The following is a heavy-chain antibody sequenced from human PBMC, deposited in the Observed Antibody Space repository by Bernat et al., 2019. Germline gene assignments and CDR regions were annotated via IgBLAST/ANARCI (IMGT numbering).Heavy chain of an antibody. CDR3: AKDMGHGSGSSNDY. V-gene: IGHV3-9*01. D-gene: IGHD3-10*01. CDR1: GFTFDDYA. CDR2: ISWNSGSI. J-gene: IGHJ4*02. Sequence: EVQLVESGGGLVQPGRSLRLSCAASGFTFDDYAMHWVRQAPGKGLEWVSGISWNSGSIGYADSVKGRFTISRDNAKNSLYLQMNSLRAEDTALYYCAKDMGHGSGSSNDYWGQGTLVTVSS.